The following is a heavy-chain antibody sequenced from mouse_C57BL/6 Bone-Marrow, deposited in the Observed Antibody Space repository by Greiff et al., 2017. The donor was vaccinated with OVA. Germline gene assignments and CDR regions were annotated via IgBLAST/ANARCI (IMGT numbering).Heavy chain of an antibody. D-gene: IGHD2-1*01. V-gene: IGHV5-9-1*02. J-gene: IGHJ3*01. CDR1: GFTFSSYA. CDR2: ISSGGDYI. Sequence: EVKVVESGEGLVKPGGSLKLSCAASGFTFSSYAMSWVRQTPEKRLEWVAYISSGGDYIYYADTVKGRFTISRDNARNTLYLQMSSLKSEDTAMYYCTRGGNYDFAYWGQGTLVTVSA. CDR3: TRGGNYDFAY.